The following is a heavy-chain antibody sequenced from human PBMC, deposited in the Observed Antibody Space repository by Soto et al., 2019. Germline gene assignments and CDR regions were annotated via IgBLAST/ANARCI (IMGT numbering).Heavy chain of an antibody. J-gene: IGHJ4*02. V-gene: IGHV4-59*01. CDR1: GGSISSDY. CDR3: ARGPGSSTI. D-gene: IGHD2-2*01. CDR2: IYHSGGA. Sequence: SETLSLTCTVSGGSISSDYWSWIRQPPGKGLEWIGYIYHSGGAHYNPSLNSRVTISVDASKKHFSLNLRSVTAADTAMYYCARGPGSSTIWGQGTLVTVSS.